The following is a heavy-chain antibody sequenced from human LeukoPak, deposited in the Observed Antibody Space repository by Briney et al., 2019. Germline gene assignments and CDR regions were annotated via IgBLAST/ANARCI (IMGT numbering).Heavy chain of an antibody. Sequence: GGSLRLSCAASGFTVTNAWMNWVRQAPGKGLEWVGRIASKTDGGTTDYAAPVKGRFTISRDDSKNTLFLQMNSLKTEDTAVYYCTTGIRGDCGQGTLVTVSS. CDR2: IASKTDGGTT. V-gene: IGHV3-15*04. CDR1: GFTVTNAW. CDR3: TTGIRGD. J-gene: IGHJ4*02.